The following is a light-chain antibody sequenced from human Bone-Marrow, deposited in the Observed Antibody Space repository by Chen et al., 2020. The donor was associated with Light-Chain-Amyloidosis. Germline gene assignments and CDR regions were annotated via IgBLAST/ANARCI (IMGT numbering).Light chain of an antibody. J-gene: IGKJ4*01. CDR2: GSS. CDR1: QTISSNY. Sequence: IVLTQSPGTLSLSPGEGGNLSCRASQTISSNYLTWYQQKFGQAPRLLIYGSSSRATGIPDRFTGSGSGTDFTLTISRVEPEDFGMYYCQQYGNSPLTFGGGTKVEIK. CDR3: QQYGNSPLT. V-gene: IGKV3-20*01.